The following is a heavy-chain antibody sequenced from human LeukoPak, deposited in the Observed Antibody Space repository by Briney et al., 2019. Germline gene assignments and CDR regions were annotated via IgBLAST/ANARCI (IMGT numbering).Heavy chain of an antibody. V-gene: IGHV3-48*03. D-gene: IGHD3-10*01. CDR3: ARGGPWFDP. Sequence: GGSLRLSCAASGFTFSSYEMNWVRQAPGKGLEWVSYISSSGSTVYYADSVKGRFSISRDNAKNSLYLQMNSLRAGDTAVYYCARGGPWFDPWGQGTLVTVSS. CDR2: ISSSGSTV. J-gene: IGHJ5*02. CDR1: GFTFSSYE.